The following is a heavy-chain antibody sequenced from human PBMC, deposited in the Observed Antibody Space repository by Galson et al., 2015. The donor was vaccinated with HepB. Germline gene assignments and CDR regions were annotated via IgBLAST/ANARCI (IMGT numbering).Heavy chain of an antibody. J-gene: IGHJ3*02. CDR3: VKGGSGFAFDI. D-gene: IGHD3-10*01. CDR1: GFTFSSYA. V-gene: IGHV3-64D*06. CDR2: ISSNGGST. Sequence: SLRLSCAASGFTFSSYAMHWVRQAPGKGLEYVSAISSNGGSTYYADSVKGRLTISRDNSKNTLYLQMSSLRAEDTAVYYCVKGGSGFAFDIWGQGTMVTVSS.